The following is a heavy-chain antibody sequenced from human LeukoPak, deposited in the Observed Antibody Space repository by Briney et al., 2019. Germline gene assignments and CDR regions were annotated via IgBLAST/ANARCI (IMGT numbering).Heavy chain of an antibody. J-gene: IGHJ4*02. CDR3: AKDPRRYYGSSGVLDY. CDR2: ISYDGSNK. D-gene: IGHD3-22*01. Sequence: GRSLRLSCAASGFTFSSYGMHWVRQAPGKGLEWVAVISYDGSNKYYADSVKGRFTVSRDNSKNTLYLQMNSLKAEDPAVYYCAKDPRRYYGSSGVLDYWGQGTLVTVSS. V-gene: IGHV3-30*18. CDR1: GFTFSSYG.